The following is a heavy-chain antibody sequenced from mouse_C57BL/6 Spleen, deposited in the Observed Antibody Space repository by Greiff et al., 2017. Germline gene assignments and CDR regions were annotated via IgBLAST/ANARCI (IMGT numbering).Heavy chain of an antibody. V-gene: IGHV1-64*01. J-gene: IGHJ4*01. CDR3: AKTAQATYAMDY. D-gene: IGHD3-2*02. CDR1: GYTFTSYW. CDR2: IHPNSGST. Sequence: QVLLQQPGAELVKPGASVKLSCKASGYTFTSYWMHWVKQRPGQGLEWIGMIHPNSGSTNYNEKFKSKATLTVDKSSSTAYMQLSSLTSEDSAVYYWAKTAQATYAMDYWGQGTSVTVSS.